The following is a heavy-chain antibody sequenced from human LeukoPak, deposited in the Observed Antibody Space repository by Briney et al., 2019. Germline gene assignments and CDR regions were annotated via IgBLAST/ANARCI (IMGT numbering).Heavy chain of an antibody. V-gene: IGHV4-39*07. CDR2: IYYSGST. J-gene: IGHJ4*02. CDR1: GGSISSSSYY. Sequence: PSETLSLTCTVSGGSISSSSYYWGWIRQPPGKGLEWIGSIYYSGSTYYNPSLKSRVAISVDTSKNQFSLNLSSVTAADTAVYYCARVITVRGVIFDYWGQGTLVTVSS. CDR3: ARVITVRGVIFDY. D-gene: IGHD3-16*01.